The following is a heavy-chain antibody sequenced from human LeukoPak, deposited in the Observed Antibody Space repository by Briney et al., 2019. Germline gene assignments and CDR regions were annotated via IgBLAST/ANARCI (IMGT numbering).Heavy chain of an antibody. CDR3: ARAAAASD. CDR1: GGSFSGYY. J-gene: IGHJ4*02. Sequence: SETLSLTCAVYGGSFSGYYWSWIRQPPGKGLEWIGEINHSGSTNYNPSLKSRVTISVDTSKNQFSLKLSSVTAADTAVYYCARAAAASDWGQGTLVTVSS. V-gene: IGHV4-34*01. D-gene: IGHD6-13*01. CDR2: INHSGST.